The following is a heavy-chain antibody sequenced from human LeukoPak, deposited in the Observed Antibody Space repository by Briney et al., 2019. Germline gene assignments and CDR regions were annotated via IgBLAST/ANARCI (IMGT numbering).Heavy chain of an antibody. V-gene: IGHV1-8*01. CDR2: LNPNSGNT. D-gene: IGHD2-2*01. J-gene: IGHJ4*02. Sequence: ASVKVSCKASGYTFTSYDIIWVRQATGQGLEWVGWLNPNSGNTGYAQKFQGRVTMTRNTSISTAYMELSSLRSEDTAVYYCARGFRYCSSTSCSFYYFDYWGQGTLVTVSS. CDR1: GYTFTSYD. CDR3: ARGFRYCSSTSCSFYYFDY.